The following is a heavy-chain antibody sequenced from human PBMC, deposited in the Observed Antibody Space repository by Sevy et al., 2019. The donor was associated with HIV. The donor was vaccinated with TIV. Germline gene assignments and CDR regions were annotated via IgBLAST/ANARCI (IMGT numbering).Heavy chain of an antibody. J-gene: IGHJ2*01. Sequence: KAGASVKVSCKASGYTFTDYYMHWVRQAPGQGLEWMGWINPNSGGTNYAQNFQGRVTMTRDTSISTAYMELSRLRSDDTAVYYCARVGGCNSTNCYWYFDLWGRGTLVTVSS. CDR2: INPNSGGT. V-gene: IGHV1-2*02. CDR3: ARVGGCNSTNCYWYFDL. CDR1: GYTFTDYY. D-gene: IGHD2-2*01.